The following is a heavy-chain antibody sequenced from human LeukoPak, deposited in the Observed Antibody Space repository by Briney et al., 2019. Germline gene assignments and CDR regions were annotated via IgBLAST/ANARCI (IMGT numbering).Heavy chain of an antibody. D-gene: IGHD3/OR15-3a*01. V-gene: IGHV1-8*01. J-gene: IGHJ6*03. CDR1: GYTFTSYD. CDR3: ARALSWTTQSYYYMDV. CDR2: MNPNSGNT. Sequence: ASVKVSCKASGYTFTSYDINWVRQATGQGLEWMGWMNPNSGNTGYAQKFQGSVTMTKNAPLTTACMELSSLTSEDTAVYYCARALSWTTQSYYYMDVWGKGTTVTVSS.